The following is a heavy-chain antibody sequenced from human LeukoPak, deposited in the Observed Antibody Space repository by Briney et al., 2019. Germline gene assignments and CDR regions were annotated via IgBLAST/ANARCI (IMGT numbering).Heavy chain of an antibody. CDR3: AKDKEYYDFWSGYLPSYGMDV. V-gene: IGHV3-30-3*01. J-gene: IGHJ6*02. CDR2: ISYDGSNK. D-gene: IGHD3-3*01. Sequence: GRSLRLSCAASGFTFSSYAMHWVRQAPGKGLEWVAVISYDGSNKYYADSVKGRFTISRDNSKNTLYLQMNSLRAEDTAVYYCAKDKEYYDFWSGYLPSYGMDVWGQGTTVTVSS. CDR1: GFTFSSYA.